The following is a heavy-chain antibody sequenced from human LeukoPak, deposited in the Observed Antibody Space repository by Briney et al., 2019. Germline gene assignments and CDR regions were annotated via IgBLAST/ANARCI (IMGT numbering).Heavy chain of an antibody. D-gene: IGHD1-26*01. Sequence: KSSETLSLTCTVSGGSISSGSYYWSWIRQPAGKGLEWIGRIYTSGSTNYNPSLKSRVTISVDTSKNQFSLKLSSVTAADTAVYYCASQYSGSPFDYWGQGTLVTVSS. CDR2: IYTSGST. CDR3: ASQYSGSPFDY. V-gene: IGHV4-61*02. CDR1: GGSISSGSYY. J-gene: IGHJ4*02.